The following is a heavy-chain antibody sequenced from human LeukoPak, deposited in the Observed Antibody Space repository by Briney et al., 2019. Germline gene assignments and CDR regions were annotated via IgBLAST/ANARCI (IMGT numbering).Heavy chain of an antibody. CDR2: IWYDGSNK. CDR1: GFTFSSYA. J-gene: IGHJ4*02. V-gene: IGHV3-33*01. CDR3: ERDRDTSRYTGGYFDY. Sequence: GGSLRLSCAASGFTFSSYAMHWVRQAPGKGLDWVAIIWYDGSNKYYADSVKGRFTISRDNSKNTLYLQMNTLRAEDTAVYYCERDRDTSRYTGGYFDYWSQGTLVTVSS. D-gene: IGHD6-13*01.